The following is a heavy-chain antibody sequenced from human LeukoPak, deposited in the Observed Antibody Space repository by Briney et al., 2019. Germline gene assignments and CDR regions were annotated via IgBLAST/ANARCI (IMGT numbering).Heavy chain of an antibody. CDR1: GGSISSYY. Sequence: SETLSLTCTVSGGSISSYYWSWIRQPPGKGLEWIGYIYYSGSTNYNPSLKRRVTISVDTSKNQFSLKLSSVTAADAAVYYCARHSHVGAAPIDYWGQGTLVTASS. CDR2: IYYSGST. D-gene: IGHD1-26*01. V-gene: IGHV4-59*08. CDR3: ARHSHVGAAPIDY. J-gene: IGHJ4*02.